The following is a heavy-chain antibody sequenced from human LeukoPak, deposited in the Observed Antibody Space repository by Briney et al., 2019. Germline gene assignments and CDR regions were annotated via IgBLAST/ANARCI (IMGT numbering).Heavy chain of an antibody. CDR1: GGSISSSSYY. V-gene: IGHV4-39*07. D-gene: IGHD6-13*01. Sequence: SETLSLTCTVSGGSISSSSYYWGWIRQPPGKGLEWIGSIYYSGSTYYNPSLKSRVTISVDTSKNQFSLKLSSVTAADTAVYYCARDSPQENIAAAGLDWFDPWGQGTLVTVSS. CDR2: IYYSGST. CDR3: ARDSPQENIAAAGLDWFDP. J-gene: IGHJ5*02.